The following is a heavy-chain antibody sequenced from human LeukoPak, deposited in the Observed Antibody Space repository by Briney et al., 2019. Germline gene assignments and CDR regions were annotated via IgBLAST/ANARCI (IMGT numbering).Heavy chain of an antibody. CDR2: ISGSGGST. J-gene: IGHJ4*02. D-gene: IGHD3-3*01. V-gene: IGHV3-23*01. CDR3: AKHYDFWSGYFDY. Sequence: GGSLRLSCEGSGFTFSDSAMNWVRQAPGKGLEWVSAISGSGGSTYYADSVKGRFTISRDNSKNTLYLQMNSLRAEDTAVYYCAKHYDFWSGYFDYWGQGTLVTVSS. CDR1: GFTFSDSA.